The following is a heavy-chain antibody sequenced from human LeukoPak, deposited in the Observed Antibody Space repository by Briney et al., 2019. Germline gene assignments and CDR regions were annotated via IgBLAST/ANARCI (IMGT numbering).Heavy chain of an antibody. J-gene: IGHJ4*02. CDR3: AREGPRGNSQFDY. CDR1: GIAFSNSI. V-gene: IGHV3-33*08. Sequence: GGSLRLSCVASGIAFSNSIMHWVRQAPGKGLEWVALIWYDGSNKYYTDSVKGRLTISRDNSKNTLYLQMNSLRAEDTAVYYCAREGPRGNSQFDYWGQGTLVTVPS. CDR2: IWYDGSNK. D-gene: IGHD2/OR15-2a*01.